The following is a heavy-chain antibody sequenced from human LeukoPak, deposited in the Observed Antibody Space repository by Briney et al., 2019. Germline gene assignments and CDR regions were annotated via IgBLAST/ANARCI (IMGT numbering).Heavy chain of an antibody. CDR3: ARDYPEYCSSTSCSVFDY. CDR1: GGSISSGSYY. J-gene: IGHJ4*02. D-gene: IGHD2-2*01. V-gene: IGHV4-39*07. CDR2: IYYSGST. Sequence: SETLSLTCTVSGGSISSGSYYWSWIRQPAGKGLEWIGSIYYSGSTYYNPSLKSRVTISVDTSKNQFSLKLSSVTAADTAVYYCARDYPEYCSSTSCSVFDYWGQGTLVTVSS.